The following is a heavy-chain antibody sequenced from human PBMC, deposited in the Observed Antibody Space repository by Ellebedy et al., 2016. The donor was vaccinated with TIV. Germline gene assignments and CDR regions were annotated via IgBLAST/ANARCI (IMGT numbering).Heavy chain of an antibody. CDR3: ARDGGSYRFDY. V-gene: IGHV1-46*01. J-gene: IGHJ4*02. Sequence: AASVKVSCKASGYTFTDNYLHWVRQALAQGLEWMGMIASSGGSTTYAQKFRGRVTMTRDTSTSTVYMELNSLRSDDTAVYYCARDGGSYRFDYWGQGILVTVSS. D-gene: IGHD1-26*01. CDR2: IASSGGST. CDR1: GYTFTDNY.